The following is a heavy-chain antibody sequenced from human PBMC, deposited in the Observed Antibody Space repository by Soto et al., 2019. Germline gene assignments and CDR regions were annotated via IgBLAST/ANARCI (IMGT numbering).Heavy chain of an antibody. CDR2: IYYSGST. V-gene: IGHV4-59*08. D-gene: IGHD3-10*01. J-gene: IGHJ4*02. CDR3: ACPYGSRFDF. CDR1: GGSISSYY. Sequence: QVQLQESGPGLVKPSETLSLTCTVSGGSISSYYWSWIRQPPGKGLEWIGYIYYSGSTTYNPSLXSXVXLXXDTSHTPSPLKLTSESADDAAVYYRACPYGSRFDFWCPGTLVTLS.